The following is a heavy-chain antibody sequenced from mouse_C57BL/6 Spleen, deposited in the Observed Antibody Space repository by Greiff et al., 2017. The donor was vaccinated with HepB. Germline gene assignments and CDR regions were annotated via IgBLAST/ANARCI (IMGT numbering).Heavy chain of an antibody. CDR2: ISDGGSYT. Sequence: EVQGVESGGGLVKPGGSLKLSCAASGFTFSSYAMSWVRQTPEKRLEWVATISDGGSYTYYPDNVKGRFTISRDNAKNNLYLQMSHLKSEDTAMYYCARDKGDSPFDYWGQGTTLTVSS. CDR3: ARDKGDSPFDY. D-gene: IGHD2-12*01. V-gene: IGHV5-4*01. J-gene: IGHJ2*01. CDR1: GFTFSSYA.